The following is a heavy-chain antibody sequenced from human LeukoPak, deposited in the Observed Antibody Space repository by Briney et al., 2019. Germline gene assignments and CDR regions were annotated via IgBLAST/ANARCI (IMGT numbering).Heavy chain of an antibody. CDR1: GFTVSSNY. Sequence: GGSLRLSCAASGFTVSSNYMSWVRQAPGKGLEWVSVIYSGGSTYYADSVKGRFTISRDNSKNTLYLQMNSLRAEDTAVYYCAKDPHTYDFWSGYYNRRFDYWGQGTLVTVSS. D-gene: IGHD3-3*01. CDR2: IYSGGST. CDR3: AKDPHTYDFWSGYYNRRFDY. V-gene: IGHV3-66*01. J-gene: IGHJ4*02.